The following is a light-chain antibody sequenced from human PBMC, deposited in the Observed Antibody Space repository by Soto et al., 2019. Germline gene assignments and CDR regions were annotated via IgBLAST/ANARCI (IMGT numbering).Light chain of an antibody. Sequence: DIQMTQSPSSLSASVGDRVTITCRASQDIRSDLAWYQQKPGKAPSRLVFAASSLQTGVPSRFSGDGYATDFTLIISSLQSEDVATYYCLQHNTFPWTFGPGTKVEI. CDR2: AAS. J-gene: IGKJ1*01. V-gene: IGKV1-17*01. CDR1: QDIRSD. CDR3: LQHNTFPWT.